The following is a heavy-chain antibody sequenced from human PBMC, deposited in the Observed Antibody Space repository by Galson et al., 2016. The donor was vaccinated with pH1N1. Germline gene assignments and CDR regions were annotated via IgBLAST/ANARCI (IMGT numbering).Heavy chain of an antibody. Sequence: SVKASCKASGYTFTSYQIHWVRQAPGQGLEWMGWINPNGGRTNYAQTFQGRVIMTRDTSVSTAYMELSRLTSDDTALYYCASPMSTAADYYHYALGVWGQGTSVTVSS. D-gene: IGHD6-13*01. J-gene: IGHJ6*02. V-gene: IGHV1-2*02. CDR1: GYTFTSYQ. CDR3: ASPMSTAADYYHYALGV. CDR2: INPNGGRT.